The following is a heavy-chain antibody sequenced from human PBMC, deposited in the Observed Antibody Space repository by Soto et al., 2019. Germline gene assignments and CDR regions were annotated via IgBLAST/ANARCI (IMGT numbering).Heavy chain of an antibody. CDR2: IDPSDSYT. CDR1: GYSFTSYW. J-gene: IGHJ6*02. V-gene: IGHV5-10-1*01. CDR3: ARRGSSQYYYYGMDV. D-gene: IGHD6-13*01. Sequence: PGESLKISCKGSGYSFTSYWISWVRQMPGKGLEWMGRIDPSDSYTNYSPSFQGHVTISADKSISTAYLQWSSLKASDTAMYYCARRGSSQYYYYGMDVWGQGTTVTAP.